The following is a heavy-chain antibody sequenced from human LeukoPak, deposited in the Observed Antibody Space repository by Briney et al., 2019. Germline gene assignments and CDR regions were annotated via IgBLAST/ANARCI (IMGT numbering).Heavy chain of an antibody. CDR3: ARGGRPVDY. Sequence: GGSLRLSCAPSGVPFSSYWMTWVRQAPGKGLEWVANINQDGNEKYYVDSLKGRFTISRDNAKNSLYLQMNSLRAEDTAVYYCARGGRPVDYWGQGTLVTVSS. CDR2: INQDGNEK. CDR1: GVPFSSYW. V-gene: IGHV3-7*01. J-gene: IGHJ4*02.